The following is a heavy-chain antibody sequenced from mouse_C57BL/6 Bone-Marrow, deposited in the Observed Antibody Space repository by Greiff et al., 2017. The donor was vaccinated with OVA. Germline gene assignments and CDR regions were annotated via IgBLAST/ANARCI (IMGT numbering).Heavy chain of an antibody. CDR1: GYTFTDYY. J-gene: IGHJ2*01. D-gene: IGHD1-1*01. Sequence: VQLQQSGPELVKPGASVKISCKASGYTFTDYYMNWVKQSHGKSLEWIGDINPNNGGTSYNQKFKGKATLTVDKSSSTAYMELRSLTSEDSAVYYCARGAITRSFDDWGQGTTLTVSS. CDR2: INPNNGGT. CDR3: ARGAITRSFDD. V-gene: IGHV1-26*01.